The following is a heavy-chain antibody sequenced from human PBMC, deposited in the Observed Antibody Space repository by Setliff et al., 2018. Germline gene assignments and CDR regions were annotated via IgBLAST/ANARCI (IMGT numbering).Heavy chain of an antibody. Sequence: SETLSLTCTVSGASVSNVNYYWGWIRQPPGKGLEWVASIYYSGKTYSNPSFKSRVTMSLDKSKNQFSLKLASVTAADTALYYCARIGHFDFWRGFGVGAFDLWGHGSVVTVSS. D-gene: IGHD3-3*01. CDR3: ARIGHFDFWRGFGVGAFDL. V-gene: IGHV4-39*01. CDR2: IYYSGKT. J-gene: IGHJ3*01. CDR1: GASVSNVNYY.